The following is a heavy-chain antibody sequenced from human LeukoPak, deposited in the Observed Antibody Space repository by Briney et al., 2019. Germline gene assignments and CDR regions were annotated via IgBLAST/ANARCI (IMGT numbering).Heavy chain of an antibody. D-gene: IGHD2-2*01. J-gene: IGHJ4*02. CDR3: AAPGVPAATYYFDY. V-gene: IGHV3-30-3*01. CDR1: GFTFTSYA. Sequence: PGGSLRLSCAASGFTFTSYAMHWVRQAPGKGLEWVAAISYDGVNKYYADSLKGRFTISRDNSKDTLYLQMNSLRAEDTAVYYCAAPGVPAATYYFDYWGQGTLVTVSS. CDR2: ISYDGVNK.